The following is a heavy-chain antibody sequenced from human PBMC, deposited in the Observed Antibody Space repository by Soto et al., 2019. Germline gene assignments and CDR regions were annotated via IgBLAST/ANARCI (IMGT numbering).Heavy chain of an antibody. V-gene: IGHV1-2*04. CDR1: GYTFTGYY. CDR2: INPNSGGT. CDR3: ARDDWGATSYYYYGMDV. Sequence: ASVKVSCKASGYTFTGYYMHWVRQAPGQGLEWMGWINPNSGGTNYAQKFQGWVTMTRDTSISTAYMELSRLRSDDTAVYYCARDDWGATSYYYYGMDVWGQGTTVTVSS. D-gene: IGHD1-26*01. J-gene: IGHJ6*02.